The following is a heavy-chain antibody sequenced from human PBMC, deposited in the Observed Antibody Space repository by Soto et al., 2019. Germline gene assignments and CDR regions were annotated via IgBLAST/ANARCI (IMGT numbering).Heavy chain of an antibody. D-gene: IGHD2-2*01. CDR2: IIPISDTT. CDR1: GGTFSSYA. CDR3: ARSQGSSTSLEIYYYYYYGMDG. J-gene: IGHJ6*02. V-gene: IGHV1-69*01. Sequence: QVQLVQSGAEVKKPGSSVKVSYKASGGTFSSYAISWVRQAPGQGLEWMGGIIPISDTTNYAQKFQGRVTITADESTSTAYMELSSLRSEDTAVYYCARSQGSSTSLEIYYYYYYGMDGWGQGTTVTVSS.